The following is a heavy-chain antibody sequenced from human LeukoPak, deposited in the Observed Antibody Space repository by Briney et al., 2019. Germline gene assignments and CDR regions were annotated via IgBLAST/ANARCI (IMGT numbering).Heavy chain of an antibody. Sequence: GASLKISCKGSGSSFTSYWIGWVRPLPGKGLEWMGIIYPGDSDTRYSPSFQGQVTISADKSITTAYLQWSSLKASDTAMYYCARAKGFGELTIFDYWGQGTLVTVSS. D-gene: IGHD3-10*01. V-gene: IGHV5-51*01. CDR3: ARAKGFGELTIFDY. CDR2: IYPGDSDT. CDR1: GSSFTSYW. J-gene: IGHJ4*02.